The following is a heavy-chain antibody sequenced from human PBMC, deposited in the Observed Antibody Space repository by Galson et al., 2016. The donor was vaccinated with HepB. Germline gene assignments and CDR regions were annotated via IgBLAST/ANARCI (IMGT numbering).Heavy chain of an antibody. D-gene: IGHD6-19*01. Sequence: ETLSLTCTVSGVSISSYYWSWIRQPPGKGLEWIGYIYYSGGSTNYNPSLKSRVTISVDTLKNQFSLKLSSVTAADTAVYFCARVRIAVAENSYFFDSWGQGTLVTVSS. CDR2: IYYSGGST. V-gene: IGHV4-59*01. J-gene: IGHJ4*02. CDR3: ARVRIAVAENSYFFDS. CDR1: GVSISSYY.